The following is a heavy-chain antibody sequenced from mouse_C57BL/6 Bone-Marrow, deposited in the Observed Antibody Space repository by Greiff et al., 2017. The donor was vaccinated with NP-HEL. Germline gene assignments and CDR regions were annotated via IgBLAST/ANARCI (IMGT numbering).Heavy chain of an antibody. J-gene: IGHJ2*01. CDR2: IDPSDSYT. V-gene: IGHV1-69*01. CDR3: ARKDSSGYWGDY. CDR1: GYTFTSYW. Sequence: QVQLQQPGAELVMPGASVKLSCKASGYTFTSYWMHWVKQRPGQGLEWIGEIDPSDSYTNYNQKFKGKSTLTVDKSSSTAYMQLSSLTSEDSAVYYCARKDSSGYWGDYWGQGTNLTVSS. D-gene: IGHD3-2*02.